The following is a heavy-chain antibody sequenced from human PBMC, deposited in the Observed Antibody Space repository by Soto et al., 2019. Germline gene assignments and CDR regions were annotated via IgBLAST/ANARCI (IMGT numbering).Heavy chain of an antibody. D-gene: IGHD4-17*01. CDR1: GYTFTSYG. CDR2: ISSSQGNT. CDR3: ARVRPSPDYGDFRDYYYCGMGV. Sequence: ASVTVSCKASGYTFTSYGISWVHQPPGQELERMGWISSSQGNTHYAQKLQGRVTMTNDTSTSTAYMELRSLSCHDTAPYYYARVRPSPDYGDFRDYYYCGMGVWGRGTTVTVSS. J-gene: IGHJ6*02. V-gene: IGHV1-18*04.